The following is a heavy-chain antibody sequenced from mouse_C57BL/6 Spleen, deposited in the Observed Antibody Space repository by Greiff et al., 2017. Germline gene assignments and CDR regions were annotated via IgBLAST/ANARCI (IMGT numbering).Heavy chain of an antibody. CDR2: IDPSDSYT. CDR3: ASRQLRLPSGFDY. D-gene: IGHD3-2*02. V-gene: IGHV1-50*01. J-gene: IGHJ2*01. CDR1: GYTFTSYW. Sequence: QVQLQQPGAELVKPGASVKLSCKASGYTFTSYWMQWVKQRPGQGLEWIGEIDPSDSYTNYNQKFKGKATLTVDTSSSTAYMQLSSLTSEDSAVYYWASRQLRLPSGFDYWGQGTTLTVSS.